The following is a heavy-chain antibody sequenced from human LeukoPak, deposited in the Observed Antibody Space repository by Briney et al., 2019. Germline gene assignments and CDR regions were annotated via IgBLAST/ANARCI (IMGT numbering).Heavy chain of an antibody. V-gene: IGHV3-53*01. Sequence: GGSLRLSCAASGFTVSNNRLSWVRQAPGMGLEWVSTIYSDGNTYYPDSVKGRFTISRDGSKNTLYLQLNSLRTEDTAIYYCVREREGSNSEHWGQGTLVTVSS. CDR3: VREREGSNSEH. CDR2: IYSDGNT. J-gene: IGHJ1*01. CDR1: GFTVSNNR. D-gene: IGHD1-26*01.